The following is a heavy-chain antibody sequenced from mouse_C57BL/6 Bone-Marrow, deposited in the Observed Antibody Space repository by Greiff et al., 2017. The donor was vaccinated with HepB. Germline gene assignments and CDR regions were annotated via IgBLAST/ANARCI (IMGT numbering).Heavy chain of an antibody. CDR2: IDPENGDT. CDR3: TTLFFSSPYYFDY. D-gene: IGHD1-3*01. J-gene: IGHJ2*01. CDR1: GFNIKDDY. Sequence: EVQLQQSGAELVRPGASVKLSCTASGFNIKDDYMHWVKQRPEQGLEWIGWIDPENGDTEYASKFQGKATITADTSSNTAYLPLSSLTSEDTAVYYCTTLFFSSPYYFDYWGQGTTLTVSS. V-gene: IGHV14-4*01.